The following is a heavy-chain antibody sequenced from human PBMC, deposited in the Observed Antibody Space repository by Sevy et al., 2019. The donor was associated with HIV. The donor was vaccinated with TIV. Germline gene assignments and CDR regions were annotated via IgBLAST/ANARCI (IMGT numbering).Heavy chain of an antibody. V-gene: IGHV1-18*01. Sequence: ASVKVSCKASGYTFTSYGISWVRQAPGQGLEWMGWISAYNGNTNYAQKLQGRVTMTTDTSTSTAYMELRSLRSDDTAVCYCARGVQCSSTSCYTPPFDYWGQGTLVTVSS. CDR3: ARGVQCSSTSCYTPPFDY. D-gene: IGHD2-2*02. J-gene: IGHJ4*02. CDR1: GYTFTSYG. CDR2: ISAYNGNT.